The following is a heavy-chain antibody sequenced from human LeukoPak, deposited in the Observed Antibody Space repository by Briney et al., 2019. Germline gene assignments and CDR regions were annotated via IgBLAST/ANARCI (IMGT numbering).Heavy chain of an antibody. Sequence: SETLSLTCTLSGESFSGYYWTWIRQPPGKGLEWIGEINHSGSARYNPSLKSRLTISVETPKNKFSLELNSVTAADTAVYYCARGRWSPNDSDISSYSGGYCYLDVWGRGTTVSVSS. CDR3: ARGRWSPNDSDISSYSGGYCYLDV. CDR1: GESFSGYY. V-gene: IGHV4-34*01. D-gene: IGHD2-15*01. J-gene: IGHJ6*03. CDR2: INHSGSA.